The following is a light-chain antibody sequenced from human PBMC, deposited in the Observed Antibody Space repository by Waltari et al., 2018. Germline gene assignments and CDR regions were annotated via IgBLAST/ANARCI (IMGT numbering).Light chain of an antibody. CDR3: QAWDRSTHVV. CDR2: EHT. V-gene: IGLV3-1*01. CDR1: NLGNKY. J-gene: IGLJ2*01. Sequence: SYELTQPPSVSASPGQAARITCSGDNLGNKYTSWYQQKPGQSPVVVIYEHTRRPSGIPERFSGSTSGNTATLTISGTQAMDEADYYCQAWDRSTHVVFGGGTKLTVL.